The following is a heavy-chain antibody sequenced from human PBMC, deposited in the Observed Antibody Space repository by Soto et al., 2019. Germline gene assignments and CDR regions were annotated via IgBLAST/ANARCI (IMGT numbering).Heavy chain of an antibody. CDR3: ARDQGDGWFGRHFDL. J-gene: IGHJ2*01. CDR2: ISSRSSTI. D-gene: IGHD3-10*01. Sequence: EVQLVESGGGLVQPGGSLRLSCAASGFTFSSYSMNWVRQAPEKGLEWVSYISSRSSTIYYADSVKGRFTISRDKAKNSLYLQMNSLRDEDTAVYYCARDQGDGWFGRHFDLWGRGTLVTVSS. V-gene: IGHV3-48*02. CDR1: GFTFSSYS.